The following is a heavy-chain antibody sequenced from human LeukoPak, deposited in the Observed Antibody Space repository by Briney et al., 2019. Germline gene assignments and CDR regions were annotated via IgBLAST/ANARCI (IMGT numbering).Heavy chain of an antibody. CDR2: IKSKTDGGTT. D-gene: IGHD2-21*02. J-gene: IGHJ6*02. CDR1: GFTFSNAW. CDR3: TTYGGDGLYYYYYGMDV. Sequence: PGGSLRLSCAASGFTFSNAWMSWVRQAPGKGLEWVGRIKSKTDGGTTDYAAPVKGRFTISRDDSKNTLYLQMNSLKTEDTAVYYCTTYGGDGLYYYYYGMDVWGQGTTVTVSS. V-gene: IGHV3-15*01.